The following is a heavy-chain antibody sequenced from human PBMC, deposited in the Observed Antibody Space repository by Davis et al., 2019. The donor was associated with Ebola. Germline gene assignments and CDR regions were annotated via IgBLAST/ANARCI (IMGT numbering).Heavy chain of an antibody. V-gene: IGHV1-18*01. CDR2: ISAYNGNT. CDR1: GYTFTSYG. D-gene: IGHD6-19*01. Sequence: ASVKVSCKASGYTFTSYGISWVRQAPGRGLEWMGWISAYNGNTNYAQKLQGRVTMTTDTSTSTAYMELRSLRSDDTAVYYCARDPGPVAGTYPYGMDVWGQGTTVTVSS. J-gene: IGHJ6*02. CDR3: ARDPGPVAGTYPYGMDV.